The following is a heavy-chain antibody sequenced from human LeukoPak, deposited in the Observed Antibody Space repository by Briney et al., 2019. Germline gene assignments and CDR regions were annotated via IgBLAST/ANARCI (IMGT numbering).Heavy chain of an antibody. Sequence: SETLSLTCTVSGGSMRSSNFYWGWIRQPPGRGLEWMGNIYHSGSTYYNPSVKSRVTVSVDVSSNRFSLHLTSVTAADTALYFCARTHFDSLGWFDPWGQGIQVIVSS. D-gene: IGHD3-9*01. V-gene: IGHV4-39*07. CDR1: GGSMRSSNFY. CDR2: IYHSGST. J-gene: IGHJ5*02. CDR3: ARTHFDSLGWFDP.